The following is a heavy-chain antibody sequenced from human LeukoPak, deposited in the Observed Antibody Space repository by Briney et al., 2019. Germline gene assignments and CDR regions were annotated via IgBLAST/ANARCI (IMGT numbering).Heavy chain of an antibody. CDR1: GFIFSDVW. CDR3: ARGLRWLDW. J-gene: IGHJ5*01. D-gene: IGHD2-15*01. Sequence: GGSLRLSCAASGFIFSDVWMSWVRQAPGKGLERVANINPEGSAKSYLDSVKGRFTISRDNAKNSMHLQMVSLRAEDTAVYYCARGLRWLDWWGQGTLVIVSS. CDR2: INPEGSAK. V-gene: IGHV3-7*01.